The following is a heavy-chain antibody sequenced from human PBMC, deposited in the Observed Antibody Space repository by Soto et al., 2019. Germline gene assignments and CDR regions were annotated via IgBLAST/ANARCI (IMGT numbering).Heavy chain of an antibody. Sequence: ETLSLTCTVSGGSISSYYWSWIRQPPGKGLEWIGYIYYSGSTNYNPSLKSRVTISVDTSKNQFSLKLSSVTAADTAVYYCAIGYSGYDPPGGYFDYWGQGTLVTVSS. CDR3: AIGYSGYDPPGGYFDY. CDR2: IYYSGST. J-gene: IGHJ4*02. D-gene: IGHD5-12*01. CDR1: GGSISSYY. V-gene: IGHV4-59*08.